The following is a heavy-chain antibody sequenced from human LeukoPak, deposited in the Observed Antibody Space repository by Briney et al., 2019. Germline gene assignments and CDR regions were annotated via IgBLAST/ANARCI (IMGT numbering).Heavy chain of an antibody. V-gene: IGHV4-59*01. CDR3: ARAPSEFYPPFDS. J-gene: IGHJ4*02. D-gene: IGHD1-26*01. CDR2: VYSSGAT. Sequence: PSETLSLTCTVSGGSISSYYWSWVRQVPGKGLDWIGFVYSSGATNYNPSLKSRVSISVDTSKNQVSLNLNSVTAADTAVYYCARAPSEFYPPFDSWGSGTLVTVSS. CDR1: GGSISSYY.